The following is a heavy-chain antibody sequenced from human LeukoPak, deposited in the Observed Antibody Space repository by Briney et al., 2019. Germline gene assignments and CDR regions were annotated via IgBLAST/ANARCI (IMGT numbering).Heavy chain of an antibody. V-gene: IGHV3-7*01. CDR3: ARDSLVGFDY. CDR1: GFTFSDYW. Sequence: GGSLRLSCAASGFTFSDYWMTWVLQAPGKGLEWVANIKQDGSDKHYVDSVKGRFIISRDNAKNSLYLQMNSLRAEDTAVYYCARDSLVGFDYWGQGTLVPVSS. J-gene: IGHJ4*02. CDR2: IKQDGSDK. D-gene: IGHD2-2*01.